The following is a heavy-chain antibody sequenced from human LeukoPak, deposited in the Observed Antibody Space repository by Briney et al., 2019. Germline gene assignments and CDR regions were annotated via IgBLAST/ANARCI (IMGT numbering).Heavy chain of an antibody. J-gene: IGHJ6*03. V-gene: IGHV4-39*07. D-gene: IGHD3-3*01. Sequence: SETLSLTCTVSGGSISSSTDSWGWIRQPPGKGLEWIGSIYYSGSSHYKVSLKSRVTISVHTSNNQFSLKLSSVTAADTALYYCARAPLSSAYLHYYSMDVWGKGTTVTVSS. CDR3: ARAPLSSAYLHYYSMDV. CDR2: IYYSGSS. CDR1: GGSISSSTDS.